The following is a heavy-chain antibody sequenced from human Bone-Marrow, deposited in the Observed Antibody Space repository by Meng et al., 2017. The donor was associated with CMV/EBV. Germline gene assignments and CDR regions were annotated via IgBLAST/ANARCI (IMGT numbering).Heavy chain of an antibody. CDR1: GFTFSSYS. Sequence: GESLKISCAASGFTFSSYSMNWVRQAPGKGLEWVSSISSSSSYIYYADSVKGRFTTSRDNAKNSLYLQMNSLRAEDTAVYYCSSRGYDSPLDYWGQGTLVTVSS. V-gene: IGHV3-21*01. D-gene: IGHD5-12*01. CDR2: ISSSSSYI. CDR3: SSRGYDSPLDY. J-gene: IGHJ4*02.